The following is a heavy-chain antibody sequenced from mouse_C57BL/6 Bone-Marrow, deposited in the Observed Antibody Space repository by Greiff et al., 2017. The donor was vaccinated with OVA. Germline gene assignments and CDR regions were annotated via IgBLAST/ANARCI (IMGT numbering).Heavy chain of an antibody. Sequence: EVKLVESGGGLVKPGGSLKLSCAASGFTFSSYTMSWVRQTPEKRLEWVATISGGGGNTYYPDSVKGRFTISRDNAKNTLYLQMSSLRSEDTALYYCARVHYSKCYFDYWGQGTTLTVSS. V-gene: IGHV5-9*01. CDR1: GFTFSSYT. CDR2: ISGGGGNT. CDR3: ARVHYSKCYFDY. D-gene: IGHD2-5*01. J-gene: IGHJ2*01.